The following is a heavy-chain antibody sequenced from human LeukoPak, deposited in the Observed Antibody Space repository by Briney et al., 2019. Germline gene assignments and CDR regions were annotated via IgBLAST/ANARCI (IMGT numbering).Heavy chain of an antibody. CDR3: ARVRELGAYDYVWGSYRYYDY. V-gene: IGHV3-21*01. J-gene: IGHJ4*02. D-gene: IGHD3-16*02. Sequence: GGSLRLSCAASGFTFSSYSTNWVRQAPGKGLEWVSSISSSSSYIYYADSVKGRFTISRDNAKNSLYLQMNSLRAEDTAVYYCARVRELGAYDYVWGSYRYYDYWGQGTLVTVSS. CDR2: ISSSSSYI. CDR1: GFTFSSYS.